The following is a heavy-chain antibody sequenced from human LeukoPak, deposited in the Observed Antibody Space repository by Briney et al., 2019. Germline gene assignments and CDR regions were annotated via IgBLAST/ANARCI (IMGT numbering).Heavy chain of an antibody. CDR3: ARDNVGSGDYVDC. Sequence: PGGSLRLSCAGSGFTFSSYAMSWVRQAPGKGLEWVSYISSSSTTMYYADSVKGRSTISRDNAKNSLYLQMNSLRAEDTAVYYCARDNVGSGDYVDCWGQGTLVTVSS. CDR1: GFTFSSYA. CDR2: ISSSSTTM. J-gene: IGHJ4*02. V-gene: IGHV3-48*01. D-gene: IGHD3-10*01.